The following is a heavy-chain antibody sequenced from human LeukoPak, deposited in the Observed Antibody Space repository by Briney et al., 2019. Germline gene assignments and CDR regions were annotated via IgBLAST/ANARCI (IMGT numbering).Heavy chain of an antibody. D-gene: IGHD3-16*01. CDR2: IYNSGST. Sequence: SETLSLTCTVSGGSMRSHYWRWIRQPPGKGLEGIGYIYNSGSTNYNPSLKSRVTISLHTSKNHFSLHLTSVTAADTAVYFCARDDYGVFDAFDVWGQGTVVTVSS. J-gene: IGHJ3*01. CDR1: GGSMRSHY. CDR3: ARDDYGVFDAFDV. V-gene: IGHV4-59*08.